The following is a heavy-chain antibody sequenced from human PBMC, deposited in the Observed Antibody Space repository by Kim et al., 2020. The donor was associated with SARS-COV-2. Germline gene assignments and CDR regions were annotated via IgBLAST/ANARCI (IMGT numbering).Heavy chain of an antibody. V-gene: IGHV1-18*01. D-gene: IGHD2-2*01. CDR2: ISAYNGNT. J-gene: IGHJ6*02. Sequence: ASVKVSCKASGYTFTSYGISWVRQAPGQGLEWMGWISAYNGNTNYAQKLQGRVTMTTDTSTSTAYMELRSLRSDDTAVYYCATRYCSSTSCYPIGMDVWGQGTTVTVSS. CDR1: GYTFTSYG. CDR3: ATRYCSSTSCYPIGMDV.